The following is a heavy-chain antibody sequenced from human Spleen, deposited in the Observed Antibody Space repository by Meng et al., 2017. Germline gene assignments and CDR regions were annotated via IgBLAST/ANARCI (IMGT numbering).Heavy chain of an antibody. D-gene: IGHD6-19*01. CDR3: AREAYTSGLYYFDY. J-gene: IGHJ4*02. CDR1: GFYFSNAW. V-gene: IGHV3-21*01. CDR2: ISSSSSYI. Sequence: GESLKISCAASGFYFSNAWMSWVRQAPGTGLEWVSSISSSSSYIYYADSVKGRFTISRDNAKNSLYLQMKSLRAEDTAVYYCAREAYTSGLYYFDYWGQGTLVTVSS.